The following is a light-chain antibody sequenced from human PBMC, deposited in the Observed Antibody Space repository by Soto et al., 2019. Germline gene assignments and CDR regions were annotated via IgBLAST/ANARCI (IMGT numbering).Light chain of an antibody. CDR2: DVT. CDR1: SSDVGDHNY. V-gene: IGLV2-14*01. J-gene: IGLJ1*01. CDR3: NSYTSSNNYV. Sequence: QSALTQPASVSGSPGQSITISCTGTSSDVGDHNYVSWYQQYPGKAPKLMIYDVTNRPSGVSNRFSGSKSGNTASLTISGLQAEDEADYYCNSYTSSNNYVFGTGTKVTV.